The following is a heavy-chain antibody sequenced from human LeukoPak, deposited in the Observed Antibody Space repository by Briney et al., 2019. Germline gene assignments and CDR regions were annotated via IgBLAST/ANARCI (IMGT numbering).Heavy chain of an antibody. V-gene: IGHV3-23*01. J-gene: IGHJ4*02. CDR2: ISGSGGST. Sequence: GSLRLSCAASGFTFSSYGMSWVRQAPGKGLEWVSAISGSGGSTYYADSVKGRFTISRDNSKNTLYLQMNSLRAEDTAVYYCAKDKAAAGYFDYWGQGTLVTVSS. CDR3: AKDKAAAGYFDY. CDR1: GFTFSSYG. D-gene: IGHD6-13*01.